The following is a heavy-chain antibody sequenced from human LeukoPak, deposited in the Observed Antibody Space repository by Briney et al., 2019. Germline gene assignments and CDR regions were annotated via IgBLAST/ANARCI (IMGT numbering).Heavy chain of an antibody. CDR1: GGSISSYY. V-gene: IGHV4-59*08. D-gene: IGHD3-9*01. J-gene: IGHJ4*02. Sequence: SETLSLTCTVSGGSISSYYWSWIRQPPGKGLEWIGYIYYSGSTNYNPSLKSRVTISVDTSKNQFSLKLSSVTAADTAAYYCARRNYDILTGYPYFDYWGQGTLVTVSS. CDR3: ARRNYDILTGYPYFDY. CDR2: IYYSGST.